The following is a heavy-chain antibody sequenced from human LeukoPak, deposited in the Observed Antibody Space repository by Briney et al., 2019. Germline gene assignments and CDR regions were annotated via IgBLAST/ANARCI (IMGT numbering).Heavy chain of an antibody. J-gene: IGHJ6*03. CDR2: INHSGST. Sequence: SETLSLTCAVYGGSFSGYYWSWIRQPPGKGLEWIGEINHSGSTNYNPSLKSRVTISVDTSKNQFSLKLSSVTAADTAVYYCARERGGGGFGVVIKRSYYYMDVWGKGTTVTVSS. D-gene: IGHD3-3*01. CDR1: GGSFSGYY. V-gene: IGHV4-34*01. CDR3: ARERGGGGFGVVIKRSYYYMDV.